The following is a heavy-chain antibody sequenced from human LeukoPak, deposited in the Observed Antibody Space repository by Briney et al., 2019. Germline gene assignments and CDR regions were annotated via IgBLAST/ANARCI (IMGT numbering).Heavy chain of an antibody. CDR1: GFTFSSYA. Sequence: GGSLRLSCAASGFTFSSYAMSWVRQAPGKGLEWVSAISGSGGSTYYADSVKGRFTISRDNAKNSLYLQMNSLRAEDTAVYYCARKRPYGDYAYYYYGMDVWGQGTTVTVSS. D-gene: IGHD4-17*01. V-gene: IGHV3-23*01. J-gene: IGHJ6*02. CDR3: ARKRPYGDYAYYYYGMDV. CDR2: ISGSGGST.